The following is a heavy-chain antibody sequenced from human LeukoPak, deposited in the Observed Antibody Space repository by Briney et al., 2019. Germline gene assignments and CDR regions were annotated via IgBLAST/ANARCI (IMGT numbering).Heavy chain of an antibody. Sequence: ASVKVSCKASGYTFTSYAMHWVRQAPGQRLEWMGWINAGNGNTKYSQKFQGRVTITRDTSASTAYMELSSLRSKDTAVYYCARDGSGSYYNWFDPWGQGTLVTVSS. CDR1: GYTFTSYA. V-gene: IGHV1-3*01. J-gene: IGHJ5*02. CDR2: INAGNGNT. D-gene: IGHD3-10*01. CDR3: ARDGSGSYYNWFDP.